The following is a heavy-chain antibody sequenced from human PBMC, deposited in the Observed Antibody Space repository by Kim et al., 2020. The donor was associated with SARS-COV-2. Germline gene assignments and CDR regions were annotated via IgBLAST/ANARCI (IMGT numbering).Heavy chain of an antibody. CDR3: AGDHPRRLVVINLDYYSGIDV. CDR1: GFTFSSYS. J-gene: IGHJ6*02. D-gene: IGHD3-22*01. V-gene: IGHV3-48*02. Sequence: GGSLRLSCAASGFTFSSYSMNWVRQAPGKGLEWVSYISSSSSAIYYADSVKGRFTISRDNSKNSLYLQMNSLRDEDTAVYYCAGDHPRRLVVINLDYYSGIDVWGQGTTVTVSS. CDR2: ISSSSSAI.